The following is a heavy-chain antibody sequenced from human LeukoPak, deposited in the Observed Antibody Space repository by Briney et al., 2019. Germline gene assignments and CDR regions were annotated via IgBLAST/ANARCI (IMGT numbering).Heavy chain of an antibody. D-gene: IGHD4-17*01. J-gene: IGHJ4*02. V-gene: IGHV3-21*01. CDR2: ISSSSSYI. CDR1: GFTFSSYS. Sequence: PGGSLRLSCAASGFTFSSYSMNWVRQAPGKGLEWVSSISSSSSYIYYADSVKGRFTISRDNAKNSLYLQMNSLRAEDTAVYYCARDQLRFSYFDYWGQGTLVTVSS. CDR3: ARDQLRFSYFDY.